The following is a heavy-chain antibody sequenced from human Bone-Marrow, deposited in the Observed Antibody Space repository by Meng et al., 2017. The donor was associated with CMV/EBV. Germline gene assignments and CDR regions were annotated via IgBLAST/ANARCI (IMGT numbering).Heavy chain of an antibody. Sequence: ASVKVSCKGSGYTFSNYGFSWVRQAPGQGPEWMGWISAYSGNTNYAQKFQGRLTLTTDVSTSTAYMELRGLRFDDTAVYYCARIYYYDGSGYYPFDYWGQGTLVTVSS. V-gene: IGHV1-18*01. CDR2: ISAYSGNT. CDR3: ARIYYYDGSGYYPFDY. CDR1: GYTFSNYG. D-gene: IGHD3-22*01. J-gene: IGHJ4*02.